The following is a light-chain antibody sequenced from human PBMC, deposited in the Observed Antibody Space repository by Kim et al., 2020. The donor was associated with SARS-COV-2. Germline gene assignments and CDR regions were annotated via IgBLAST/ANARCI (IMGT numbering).Light chain of an antibody. CDR3: QQSYVPPRT. J-gene: IGKJ1*01. V-gene: IGKV1-39*01. CDR2: TAS. CDR1: QTISNY. Sequence: DIEMTQSPSSLSASVGDSVTITCRTSQTISNYLNWYQQKPGKAPKLLIFTASSLQSGVPSRFSGRASETDFTLTITSLQPEDFATYYWQQSYVPPRTFGQGTKVDIK.